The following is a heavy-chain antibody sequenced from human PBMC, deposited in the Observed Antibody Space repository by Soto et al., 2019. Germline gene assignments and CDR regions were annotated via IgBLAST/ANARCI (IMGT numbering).Heavy chain of an antibody. CDR2: IYTSGST. J-gene: IGHJ6*02. Sequence: PSETLSLTCTASGGSISSYYWSWIRQPAGKGLEWIGRIYTSGSTYYNPSLKSRVTMSVDTSKNQFSLKLSSVTAADTAVYYCARDVYYDYVWGSYRSNYYYYYGMDVWGQGTTVTVSS. CDR1: GGSISSYY. D-gene: IGHD3-16*02. V-gene: IGHV4-4*07. CDR3: ARDVYYDYVWGSYRSNYYYYYGMDV.